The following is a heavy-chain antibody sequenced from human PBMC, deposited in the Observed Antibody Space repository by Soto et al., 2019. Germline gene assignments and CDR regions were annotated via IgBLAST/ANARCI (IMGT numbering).Heavy chain of an antibody. J-gene: IGHJ5*02. CDR2: ISAYNGNT. CDR3: AREAIFGVVKNWFDP. CDR1: GYTFTSYG. D-gene: IGHD3-3*01. Sequence: ASVKVSCKASGYTFTSYGISWVRQAPGQGLEGMGWISAYNGNTNYAQKLQGRVTMTTDTSTSTAYMELRSLRSDDTAVYYCAREAIFGVVKNWFDPWGQGTMGTVSS. V-gene: IGHV1-18*01.